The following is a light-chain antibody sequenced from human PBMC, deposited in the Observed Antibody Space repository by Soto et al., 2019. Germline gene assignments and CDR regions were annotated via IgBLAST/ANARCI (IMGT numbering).Light chain of an antibody. CDR1: QSLLTRSGQNC. J-gene: IGKJ4*01. CDR3: MQALESAPT. V-gene: IGKV2-28*01. CDR2: MGS. Sequence: DIVMTQSPLSLAVTPGESASISCRSSQSLLTRSGQNCLDWYLRRPGQSPQLLSHMGSVRASGVPDRFSGSGSGTYFTLTISRVEAEDVGVYYCMQALESAPTFGGGTKMEIK.